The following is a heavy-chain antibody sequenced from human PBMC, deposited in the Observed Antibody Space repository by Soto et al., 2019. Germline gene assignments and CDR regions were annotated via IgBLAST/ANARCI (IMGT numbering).Heavy chain of an antibody. D-gene: IGHD4-17*01. CDR2: INHSGST. J-gene: IGHJ4*02. V-gene: IGHV4-34*01. CDR3: ARGPSNRYGDYYFDY. CDR1: GGSFSGYY. Sequence: QVQLQQWGAGLLKPSETLSLTCAVYGGSFSGYYWSWIRQPPGKGLEWIGEINHSGSTNYNPSLKSRVTISVDTSKNQFSLKLSSVTAADTAVYYCARGPSNRYGDYYFDYWGQGTLVTVSS.